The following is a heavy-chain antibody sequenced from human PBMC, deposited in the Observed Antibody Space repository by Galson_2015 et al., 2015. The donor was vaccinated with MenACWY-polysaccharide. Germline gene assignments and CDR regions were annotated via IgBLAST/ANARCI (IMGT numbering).Heavy chain of an antibody. CDR1: GFTFSSYG. D-gene: IGHD4-11*01. Sequence: SLRLSCAASGFTFSSYGMHWVRQAPGKGLEWVAVISYDGSNKYYADSVKGRFTISRNNSKNTLYLQMNSLRAEDTAVYYCAKDWGGDYSYDYWGQGTLVTVSS. J-gene: IGHJ4*02. CDR3: AKDWGGDYSYDY. V-gene: IGHV3-30*18. CDR2: ISYDGSNK.